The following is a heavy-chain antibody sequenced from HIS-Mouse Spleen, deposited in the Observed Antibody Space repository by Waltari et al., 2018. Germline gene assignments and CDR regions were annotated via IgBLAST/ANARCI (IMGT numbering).Heavy chain of an antibody. CDR2: ISYDGSNK. CDR1: GLTXXRYD. CDR3: ASHHIAALDY. Sequence: VQLVEXXXGVVXPGXSLXXXCAXXGLTXXRYDSPGVRQAPGKGLEWVAVISYDGSNKYYADSVKGXFTXSXDXXXXTLYLXMXXXXXEDXAVYYCASHHIAALDYWGQGTLVTVSS. J-gene: IGHJ4*02. V-gene: IGHV3-30*19. D-gene: IGHD6-6*01.